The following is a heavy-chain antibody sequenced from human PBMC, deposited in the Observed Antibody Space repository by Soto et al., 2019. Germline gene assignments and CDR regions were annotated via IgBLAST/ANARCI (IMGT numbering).Heavy chain of an antibody. J-gene: IGHJ4*02. D-gene: IGHD5-18*01. CDR3: ARHGDTAMVPAFDY. Sequence: GESLKISWKGSGYSFTSYWISWVLQMPWKGLEWMGRIDPSDSYTNYSPSFQGHVTISADKSISTAYLQWSSLKASDTAMYYCARHGDTAMVPAFDYWGQGTLVTVSS. CDR1: GYSFTSYW. V-gene: IGHV5-10-1*01. CDR2: IDPSDSYT.